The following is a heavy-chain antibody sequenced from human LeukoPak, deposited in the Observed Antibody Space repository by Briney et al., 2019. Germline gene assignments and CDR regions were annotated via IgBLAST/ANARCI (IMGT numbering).Heavy chain of an antibody. J-gene: IGHJ4*02. CDR1: GGSFSGYY. D-gene: IGHD5-18*01. CDR3: AREYTNVDTAMVSWYFDY. Sequence: SETLSLTCAVYGGSFSGYYWSWLRQPPGKGLEWIGEINHSGSTNYNPSLKSRVTISVDTSKNQFSLKLSSVTAADTAVYYCAREYTNVDTAMVSWYFDYWGQGTLVTVSS. CDR2: INHSGST. V-gene: IGHV4-34*01.